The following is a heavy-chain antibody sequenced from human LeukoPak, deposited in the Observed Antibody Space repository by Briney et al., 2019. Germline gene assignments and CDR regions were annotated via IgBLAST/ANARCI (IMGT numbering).Heavy chain of an antibody. V-gene: IGHV3-30*18. CDR2: ISYDGSNK. Sequence: GRSLRLSCAASGFTFSSYGMHWARQAPGKGLEWVAVISYDGSNKYYADSVKGRFTISRDNSKNTLFLQMNSLRAEDTAVYYCAKADSSGWSFDYWGQGTLVTVSS. CDR3: AKADSSGWSFDY. D-gene: IGHD6-19*01. CDR1: GFTFSSYG. J-gene: IGHJ4*02.